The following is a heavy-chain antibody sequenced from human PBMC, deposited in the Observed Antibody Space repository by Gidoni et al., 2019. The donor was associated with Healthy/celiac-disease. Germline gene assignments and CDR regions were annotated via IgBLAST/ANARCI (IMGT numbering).Heavy chain of an antibody. D-gene: IGHD2-21*02. CDR2: INHSGST. V-gene: IGHV4-34*01. CDR1: GGSFSVYY. CDR3: ARGPRPLNCGGDCYSFDY. J-gene: IGHJ4*02. Sequence: QVQLQQWGAGLLKPSETLSLTCAVYGGSFSVYYWSWIRQPPGKGLEWIGEINHSGSTNYNPSLKSRVTISVDTSKHQFSLKLSSVTAADTAVYYCARGPRPLNCGGDCYSFDYWGQGTLVTVSS.